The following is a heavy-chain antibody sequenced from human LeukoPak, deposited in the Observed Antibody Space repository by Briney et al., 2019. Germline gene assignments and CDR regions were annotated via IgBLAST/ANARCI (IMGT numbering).Heavy chain of an antibody. Sequence: ASVKVSCKASGYTFTGHYMHWVRQAPGQGLEWMGWINPDSGGTNYAQKFQGRVTMTRDTSISTAYSELTRLRSDDTAVYYCARAYSGYECDYWGQGTLVTVSS. J-gene: IGHJ4*02. V-gene: IGHV1-2*02. CDR1: GYTFTGHY. D-gene: IGHD5-12*01. CDR2: INPDSGGT. CDR3: ARAYSGYECDY.